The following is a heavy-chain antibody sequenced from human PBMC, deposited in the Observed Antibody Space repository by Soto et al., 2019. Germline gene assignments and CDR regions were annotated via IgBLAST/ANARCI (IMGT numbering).Heavy chain of an antibody. CDR2: ISXIGNP. Sequence: PSETMSLTCTVSRGAISTPSCCGGLIRQAPGKPLARIRSISXIGNPYYSPALESRAPISVDNSNNQFSLKLTSVTDPDKPVYYFARQGCRSPPRNLFDPGGKGTLVTVSS. J-gene: IGHJ5*02. V-gene: IGHV4-39*01. CDR3: ARQGCRSPPRNLFDP. CDR1: RGAISTPSCC.